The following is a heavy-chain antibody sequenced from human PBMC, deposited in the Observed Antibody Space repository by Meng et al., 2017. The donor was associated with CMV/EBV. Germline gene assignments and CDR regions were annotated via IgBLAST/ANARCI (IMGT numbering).Heavy chain of an antibody. V-gene: IGHV1-2*02. Sequence: ASVKVSCKASGYTFTGYYMHWVRQAPGQGLEWMGWINPNSGGTNYAQKFQGRVIMTRDTSISTAYMELSRLRSDDTAVYYCARGSNATRITIFGVVNYWGQGTLVTVSS. CDR2: INPNSGGT. CDR3: ARGSNATRITIFGVVNY. J-gene: IGHJ4*02. CDR1: GYTFTGYY. D-gene: IGHD3-3*01.